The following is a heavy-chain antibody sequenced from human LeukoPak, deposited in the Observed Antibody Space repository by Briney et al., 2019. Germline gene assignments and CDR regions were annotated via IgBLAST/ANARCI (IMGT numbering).Heavy chain of an antibody. CDR3: AXVRYRLAETYIDY. CDR1: GYIFTGYY. Sequence: ASVKVSCKASGYIFTGYYMHWVRQAPGQGLEWMGWINPNSGDTNYAQKFQGRVTMTRDTSISTAYMELSRLRSDDTAVYYCAXVRYRLAETYIDYWGQGTLVTVSS. J-gene: IGHJ4*02. V-gene: IGHV1-2*02. D-gene: IGHD3-16*01. CDR2: INPNSGDT.